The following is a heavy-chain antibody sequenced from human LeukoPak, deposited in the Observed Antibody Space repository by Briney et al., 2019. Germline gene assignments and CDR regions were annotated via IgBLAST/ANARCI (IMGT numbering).Heavy chain of an antibody. D-gene: IGHD3-22*01. CDR1: GFTVSSNY. CDR2: IYSGGST. J-gene: IGHJ4*02. Sequence: GESLRLSCAASGFTVSSNYMSWVRQAPGKGLEWVSVIYSGGSTYYADSVKGRFTISRDNSKNTLYLQMNSLRAEDTAVYYCARDGFYYDSSGPFDYWGQGTLVTVSS. V-gene: IGHV3-53*01. CDR3: ARDGFYYDSSGPFDY.